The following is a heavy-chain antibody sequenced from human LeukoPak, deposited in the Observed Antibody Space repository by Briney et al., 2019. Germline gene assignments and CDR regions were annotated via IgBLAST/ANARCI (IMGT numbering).Heavy chain of an antibody. Sequence: SETLSLTCTVSGGSISSSYWSWIRQPPGKGLEWIGYIYSSGSTNYNPSLKSRITISVDTSKNQFSLKLSSVTAADTAVYYCARFAYCGGHCWYYFDYWGQGSLVTVSS. V-gene: IGHV4-59*01. D-gene: IGHD2-21*02. CDR2: IYSSGST. J-gene: IGHJ4*02. CDR1: GGSISSSY. CDR3: ARFAYCGGHCWYYFDY.